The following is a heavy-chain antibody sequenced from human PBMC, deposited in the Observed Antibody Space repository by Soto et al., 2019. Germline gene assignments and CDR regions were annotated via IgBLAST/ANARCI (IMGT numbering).Heavy chain of an antibody. J-gene: IGHJ4*02. CDR2: ISGSGGST. CDR3: AKDRDYINYPPIFDY. CDR1: GFTFSTYA. D-gene: IGHD4-4*01. V-gene: IGHV3-23*01. Sequence: GGSLRLSCAASGFTFSTYAMSWVRQAPGKGLEWVSAISGSGGSTYYADSVKGRFTISRDNSKNTLYLQMNSLRAEDTAVFFCAKDRDYINYPPIFDYWGQGTLVTVSS.